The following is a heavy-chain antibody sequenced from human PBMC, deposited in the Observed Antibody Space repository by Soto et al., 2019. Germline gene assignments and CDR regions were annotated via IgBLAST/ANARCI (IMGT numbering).Heavy chain of an antibody. J-gene: IGHJ5*02. CDR2: IKSKTDGGTT. CDR3: FVPHCSSTSCYPNWFDP. CDR1: GFTFSNAW. Sequence: GGSLRLSCAASGFTFSNAWMSWVRQTPGKGLEWVGRIKSKTDGGTTDYSAPVKGRFTISRDDSKNTLYLQMNSLKTEDTVVYYCFVPHCSSTSCYPNWFDPWGQGTLVTVSS. D-gene: IGHD2-2*01. V-gene: IGHV3-15*01.